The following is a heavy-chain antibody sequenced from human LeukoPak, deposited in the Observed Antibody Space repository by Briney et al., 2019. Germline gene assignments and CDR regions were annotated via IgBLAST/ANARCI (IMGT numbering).Heavy chain of an antibody. CDR1: GFTFSNAW. CDR3: AKSGYNRFDY. V-gene: IGHV3-23*01. CDR2: ISGSGSGGST. D-gene: IGHD5-24*01. J-gene: IGHJ4*02. Sequence: SGGSLRLSCAASGFTFSNAWMSWVRQAPGKGLEWVSSISGSGSGGSTYYADSVKGRFTISRDNSKNTLYLQMNSLRVEDTAVYYCAKSGYNRFDYWGQGTLVTVSS.